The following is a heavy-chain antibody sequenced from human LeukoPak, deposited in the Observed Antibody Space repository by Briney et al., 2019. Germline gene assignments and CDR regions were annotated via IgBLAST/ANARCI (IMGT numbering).Heavy chain of an antibody. J-gene: IGHJ4*02. CDR1: GFTFSSYS. D-gene: IGHD4-11*01. CDR2: ISSSSSYI. V-gene: IGHV3-21*01. Sequence: PGGSLRLSCAASGFTFSSYSMNWVRQAPGKGLEWVSSISSSSSYIYYADSVKGRFTISRDNAKNSLYLQMNSLRAEDTAVYYWAINYHDYINYFDSWGQETLVTVS. CDR3: AINYHDYINYFDS.